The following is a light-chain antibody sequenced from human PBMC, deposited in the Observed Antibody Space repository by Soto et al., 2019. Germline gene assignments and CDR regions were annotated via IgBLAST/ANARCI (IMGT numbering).Light chain of an antibody. CDR1: QNISSN. J-gene: IGKJ4*01. CDR2: GAS. Sequence: EIVMTQSPATLSVSPGERATISCRASQNISSNLAWYQQKPGQAPMLLIYGASTRATGISARFSGSGSGTEFTLTISSLQSEDFAVYYCQQYNNWPLTFGGGTKVDIK. V-gene: IGKV3-15*01. CDR3: QQYNNWPLT.